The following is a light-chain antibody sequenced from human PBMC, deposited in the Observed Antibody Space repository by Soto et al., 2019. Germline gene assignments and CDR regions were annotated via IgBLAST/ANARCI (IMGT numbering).Light chain of an antibody. V-gene: IGKV1-13*02. CDR2: DAS. J-gene: IGKJ1*01. Sequence: AIQLTQSPSSLSASVGDRVTITCRASQGISSALAWYQQKPGKAPKLLIYDASSLESGVPSRFSGSGSGTDFPPPTSSRQLEDFATVYCQKFNGTPPAWTFGEGTKGEIK. CDR3: QKFNGTPPAWT. CDR1: QGISSA.